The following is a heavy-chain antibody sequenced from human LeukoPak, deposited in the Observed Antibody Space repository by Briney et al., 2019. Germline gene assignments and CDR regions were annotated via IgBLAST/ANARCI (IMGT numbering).Heavy chain of an antibody. CDR1: GYIFTDYY. V-gene: IGHV1-2*02. CDR3: ARDRDYSNTERGFDY. D-gene: IGHD4-11*01. CDR2: INPNSGET. Sequence: VASVKVSCKTSGYIFTDYYIHWVRQAPGQGLEWMGWINPNSGETNSAQKFQGRVTMTGDTSISTAYMELRRVTSDDTAVYYCARDRDYSNTERGFDYWGQGTLVTVSS. J-gene: IGHJ4*02.